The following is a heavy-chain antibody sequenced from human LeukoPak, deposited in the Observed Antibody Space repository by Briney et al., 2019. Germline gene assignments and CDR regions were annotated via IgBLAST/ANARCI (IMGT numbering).Heavy chain of an antibody. CDR1: GGSISSYY. V-gene: IGHV4-59*01. D-gene: IGHD5-18*01. Sequence: SETLSLTCTVSGGSISSYYWSWIRQPPGKGLEWIGYIYYSGSTKYNPSLKSRVTISVDTSKNQFSLKLSSVTAADTAVYYCARSVDTAMVYYYFDYWGQGTLVTVSS. CDR2: IYYSGST. CDR3: ARSVDTAMVYYYFDY. J-gene: IGHJ4*02.